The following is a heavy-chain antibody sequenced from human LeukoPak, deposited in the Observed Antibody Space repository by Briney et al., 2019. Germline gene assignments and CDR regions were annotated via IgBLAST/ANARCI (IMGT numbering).Heavy chain of an antibody. CDR2: VSGDVGGT. J-gene: IGHJ4*02. CDR1: AFSFDDSA. D-gene: IGHD6-13*01. V-gene: IGHV3-43*02. CDR3: ARAVSSWDFDY. Sequence: GGALRLFCAASAFSFDDSAMHGVRQAPGKVLDWVSLVSGDVGGTYYAASVNGRFTISRDNSENSLYFQMSSLRTEDSAMYYWARAVSSWDFDYWGQGTLVTVSS.